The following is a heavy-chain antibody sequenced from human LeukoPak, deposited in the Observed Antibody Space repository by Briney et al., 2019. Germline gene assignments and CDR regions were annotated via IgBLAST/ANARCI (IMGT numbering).Heavy chain of an antibody. V-gene: IGHV4-59*01. Sequence: PSETLSLTCTVSGGSISSYYWSWIRQPPGKGLEWIGYIYYSGSTNYSPSLKSRLTISVDTSKNQFSLKLSSVTAADTAVCYCARTYGSSGLGYFDLWGRGTLVTVSS. CDR1: GGSISSYY. CDR2: IYYSGST. D-gene: IGHD6-13*01. CDR3: ARTYGSSGLGYFDL. J-gene: IGHJ2*01.